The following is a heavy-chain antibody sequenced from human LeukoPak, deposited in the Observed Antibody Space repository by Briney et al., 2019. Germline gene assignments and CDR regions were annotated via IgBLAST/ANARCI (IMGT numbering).Heavy chain of an antibody. Sequence: ASVKVSCKASGFTFTSYAIHWVRQAPGQGPEWMGWITPGGGTNHPQKFQGRVAITWDTSITTAYMDLSRLTSDDTAVYYCARDRYGDGFAHLDYWGQGALVTVSS. J-gene: IGHJ4*02. CDR3: ARDRYGDGFAHLDY. D-gene: IGHD5-24*01. V-gene: IGHV1-2*02. CDR1: GFTFTSYA. CDR2: ITPGGGT.